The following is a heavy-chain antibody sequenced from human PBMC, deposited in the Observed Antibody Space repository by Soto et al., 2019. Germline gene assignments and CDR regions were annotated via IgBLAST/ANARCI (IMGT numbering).Heavy chain of an antibody. CDR2: ITPSGATT. D-gene: IGHD3-10*01. CDR1: GFIFSGSP. V-gene: IGHV3-48*02. CDR3: ARDRGDYSALAY. Sequence: GGSLRLSCAASGFIFSGSPMNWVRQAPGKGLEWVSYITPSGATTYYADSVNGRFTISRDNARNSLFLQLNSLRDEDTAVYYCARDRGDYSALAYWGQGTLVTVSS. J-gene: IGHJ4*02.